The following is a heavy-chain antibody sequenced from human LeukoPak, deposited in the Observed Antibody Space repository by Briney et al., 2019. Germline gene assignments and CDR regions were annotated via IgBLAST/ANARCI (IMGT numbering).Heavy chain of an antibody. J-gene: IGHJ4*02. CDR1: GGSLSNYY. D-gene: IGHD3-22*01. V-gene: IGHV4-59*01. CDR3: ARQSISGSSLSYFDY. CDR2: IYDSGST. Sequence: PSETLSLTCTVSGGSLSNYYWTWIRQTPGKGLEWIGNIYDSGSTNYNPSLKSRLTISVDTSKNQCSLKLSSVTAADTAVYYCARQSISGSSLSYFDYWGQGTLVNVSS.